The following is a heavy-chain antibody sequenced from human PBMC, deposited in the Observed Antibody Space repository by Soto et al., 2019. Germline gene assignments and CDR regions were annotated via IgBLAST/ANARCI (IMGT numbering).Heavy chain of an antibody. V-gene: IGHV3-23*01. D-gene: IGHD1-1*01. J-gene: IGHJ4*02. CDR3: ANPIPKTGTTFGF. CDR1: GFTFSNFA. Sequence: QLLESGGGFVQPGGSLRLSCVASGFTFSNFAMAWVRQAPGEWLEWVSAISGSGDDTFYADSMKGRFTISRDNSTDTLYLHINSLRAEDTAVYYCANPIPKTGTTFGFWGQGTLVTVSS. CDR2: ISGSGDDT.